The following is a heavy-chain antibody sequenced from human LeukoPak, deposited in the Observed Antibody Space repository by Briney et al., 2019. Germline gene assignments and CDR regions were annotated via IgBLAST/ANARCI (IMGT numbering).Heavy chain of an antibody. J-gene: IGHJ4*02. CDR3: ARELELLTFDY. CDR1: GGSFSGYY. V-gene: IGHV4-59*01. D-gene: IGHD1-7*01. CDR2: IYYSGST. Sequence: PSETLSLTCAVYGGSFSGYYWSWIRQPPGKGLEWIGYIYYSGSTNYNPSLKSRVTISVDTSKNQFSLKLSSVTAADTAVYYCARELELLTFDYWGRGTLVTASS.